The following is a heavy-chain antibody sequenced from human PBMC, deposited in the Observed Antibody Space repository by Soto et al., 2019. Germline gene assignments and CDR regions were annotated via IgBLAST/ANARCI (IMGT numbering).Heavy chain of an antibody. D-gene: IGHD3-22*01. CDR1: GFIFSGYA. V-gene: IGHV3-23*01. CDR2: VSGSATNT. Sequence: EVQLLESGGGLVQPGGSLRLSCAASGFIFSGYAMSWVRQAPGKGLEWVSTVSGSATNTYYPDSVKGRFTISRDNSKNTLHLQMNSLRAEDTAVYYCAKKGSHDGRIWFDHWGQGTLVTVSS. J-gene: IGHJ5*02. CDR3: AKKGSHDGRIWFDH.